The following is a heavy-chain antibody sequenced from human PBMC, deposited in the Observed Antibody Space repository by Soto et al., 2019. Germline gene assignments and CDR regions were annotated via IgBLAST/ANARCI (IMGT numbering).Heavy chain of an antibody. J-gene: IGHJ6*02. V-gene: IGHV5-51*01. CDR1: GYSFTSYC. CDR2: IYPGDSDT. D-gene: IGHD2-2*01. Sequence: GESLKISCKGSGYSFTSYCIGWVRQMPGKGLEWMGIIYPGDSDTRYSPSFQGQVTISADKSISTAYLQWSSLKASDTAMYYCARSYCSSTSCYEDYYYYGMDVWGQGTTVTLSS. CDR3: ARSYCSSTSCYEDYYYYGMDV.